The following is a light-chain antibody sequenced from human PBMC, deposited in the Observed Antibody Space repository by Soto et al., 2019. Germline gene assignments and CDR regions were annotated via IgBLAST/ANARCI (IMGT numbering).Light chain of an antibody. CDR2: VAS. CDR3: QQTYTTPRT. J-gene: IGKJ1*01. CDR1: QSISYY. V-gene: IGKV1-39*01. Sequence: DIQMTQSPSSLSASVGDRVTITCRASQSISYYLNWYQQKPGKAPKLLISVASSLQSGVPSRFSGSGSGTDFTLTISSLQPEDFATYYCQQTYTTPRTFGQGTKVDIK.